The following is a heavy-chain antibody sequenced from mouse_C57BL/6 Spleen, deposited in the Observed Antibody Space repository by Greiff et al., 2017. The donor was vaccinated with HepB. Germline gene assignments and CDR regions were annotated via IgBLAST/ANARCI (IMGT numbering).Heavy chain of an antibody. CDR1: GFTFSSYG. Sequence: EVHLVESGGDLVKPGGSLKLSCAASGFTFSSYGMSWVRQTPDKRLEWVATISSGGSYTYYPDSVKGRFTISRDNAKNTLYLQMSSLKSEDTAMYYCARSTFQNPSYYYAMDYWGQGTSVTVSS. V-gene: IGHV5-6*01. D-gene: IGHD1-2*01. J-gene: IGHJ4*01. CDR2: ISSGGSYT. CDR3: ARSTFQNPSYYYAMDY.